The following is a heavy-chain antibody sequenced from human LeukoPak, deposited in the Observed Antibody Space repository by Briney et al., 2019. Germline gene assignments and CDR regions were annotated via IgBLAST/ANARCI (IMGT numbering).Heavy chain of an antibody. Sequence: PGGSLRLSCAASGFTFSSYWMSWVRQAPGKGLEWEANIKEDGSEKYYVDSVKGRLTNSRDTAKGSLYLQMNSLRAEDTAVYYCARLRAGDYFDYWGQGTLVTVSS. CDR2: IKEDGSEK. V-gene: IGHV3-7*04. CDR1: GFTFSSYW. J-gene: IGHJ4*02. CDR3: ARLRAGDYFDY. D-gene: IGHD6-19*01.